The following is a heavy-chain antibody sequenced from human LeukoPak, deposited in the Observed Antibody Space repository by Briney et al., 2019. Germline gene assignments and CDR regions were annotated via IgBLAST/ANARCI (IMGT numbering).Heavy chain of an antibody. CDR3: ARDWEYSSSSVY. J-gene: IGHJ4*02. V-gene: IGHV3-7*04. Sequence: GGSLRLSCAASGFTFSTYAMNWVRQAPGKGLEWVANIKQDGSEKYYVDSVKGRFTISRDNAKNSLYLQMNSLRAEDTAVYYCARDWEYSSSSVYWGQGTLVTVSS. CDR2: IKQDGSEK. D-gene: IGHD6-6*01. CDR1: GFTFSTYA.